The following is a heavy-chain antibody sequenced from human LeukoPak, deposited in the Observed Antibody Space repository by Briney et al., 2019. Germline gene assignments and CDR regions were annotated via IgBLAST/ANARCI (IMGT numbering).Heavy chain of an antibody. V-gene: IGHV3-30*02. Sequence: GGSLRLSCAASGLTFSYYGMHWVRQAPGKGLEWVAFIRYDGNDKFYSASVKGRFTISRDTSRNTLYLQMNSLRLDDTAVYYCAKDLMRDRWFGESWGQGTLVTVSS. CDR2: IRYDGNDK. CDR1: GLTFSYYG. J-gene: IGHJ5*02. CDR3: AKDLMRDRWFGES. D-gene: IGHD3-10*01.